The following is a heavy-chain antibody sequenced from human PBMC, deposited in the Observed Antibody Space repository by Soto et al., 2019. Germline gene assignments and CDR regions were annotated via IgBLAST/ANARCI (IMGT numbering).Heavy chain of an antibody. CDR3: AKGHPGGSCYSGLDC. V-gene: IGHV3-23*01. J-gene: IGHJ4*02. Sequence: GSLRLSCAASGFTFSSCAMTWVRQAPGKGLEWVLCISGSGDTTYYADSVKGRFTISRDTSKNTVYLQMNSLRADDTAVYYCAKGHPGGSCYSGLDCWGQGTLVTVSS. CDR1: GFTFSSCA. D-gene: IGHD2-15*01. CDR2: ISGSGDTT.